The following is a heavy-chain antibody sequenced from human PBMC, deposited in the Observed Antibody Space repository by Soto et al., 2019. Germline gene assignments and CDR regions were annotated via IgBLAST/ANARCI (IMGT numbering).Heavy chain of an antibody. V-gene: IGHV4-59*01. CDR2: IYYSGST. D-gene: IGHD3-9*01. CDR1: GGSIRSYY. J-gene: IGHJ6*02. Sequence: LSLTCTVSGGSIRSYYWSWIRQPPGKGLEWIGYIYYSGSTNYNPSLKSRVTISVDTSKNQFSLKLSSVTAADTAVYYCARLGVADYDILTGYRGGYYYYYGMDVWGQGTTVTVSS. CDR3: ARLGVADYDILTGYRGGYYYYYGMDV.